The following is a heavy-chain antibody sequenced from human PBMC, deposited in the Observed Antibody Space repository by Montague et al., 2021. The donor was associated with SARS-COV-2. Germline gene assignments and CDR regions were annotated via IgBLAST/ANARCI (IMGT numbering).Heavy chain of an antibody. J-gene: IGHJ4*02. Sequence: SLRLSCAASGLIVSSNHMSWVRQAPGKGLEWVSVIYSGGSTYYADSVKGRFTISRDNSKNTLYLQMNTLSAEDTAVYYCARGGSGGSCYSPPCYFDYWGQGTLVTVSS. CDR1: GLIVSSNH. CDR2: IYSGGST. CDR3: ARGGSGGSCYSPPCYFDY. D-gene: IGHD2-15*01. V-gene: IGHV3-53*01.